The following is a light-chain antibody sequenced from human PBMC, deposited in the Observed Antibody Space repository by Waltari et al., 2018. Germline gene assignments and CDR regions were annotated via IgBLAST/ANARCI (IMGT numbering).Light chain of an antibody. CDR1: SSNIGAGYD. CDR2: GNS. Sequence: QSVLTQPPSVSGAPGQRVTLSCTGSSSNIGAGYDVNWYQLVPGTAPKLLIYGNSNRPSGVPDRFSASKSGTSASLAITGLQAEDEADYYCQAYDNSLSGVFGGGTKLTVL. V-gene: IGLV1-40*01. J-gene: IGLJ3*02. CDR3: QAYDNSLSGV.